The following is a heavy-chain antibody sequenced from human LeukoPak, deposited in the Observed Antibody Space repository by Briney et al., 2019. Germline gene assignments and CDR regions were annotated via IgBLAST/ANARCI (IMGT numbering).Heavy chain of an antibody. CDR1: GYTFTSYG. Sequence: ASVKVPCKASGYTFTSYGISWVRQAPGQGLEWMGWISAYNGNTNYAQKLQGRVTMTTDTSTSTAYMELRSLRSDDTAVYYCARDLSLGPLEGAARFGDAFDIWGQGTMVTVSS. J-gene: IGHJ3*02. D-gene: IGHD6-6*01. CDR2: ISAYNGNT. V-gene: IGHV1-18*01. CDR3: ARDLSLGPLEGAARFGDAFDI.